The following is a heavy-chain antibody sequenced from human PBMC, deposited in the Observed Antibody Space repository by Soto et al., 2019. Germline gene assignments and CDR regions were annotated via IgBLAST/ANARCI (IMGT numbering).Heavy chain of an antibody. Sequence: SETLSLTCTVSGGSISSDYWSWIRQPPGKGLEWIGYTSYSGNTNYNPSLKSLVTISVDTSKKQFSLKLRSVTAADTAVYYCARVLSGSSLFDYWGQGMLVTVSS. D-gene: IGHD1-26*01. J-gene: IGHJ4*02. CDR1: GGSISSDY. CDR2: TSYSGNT. V-gene: IGHV4-59*01. CDR3: ARVLSGSSLFDY.